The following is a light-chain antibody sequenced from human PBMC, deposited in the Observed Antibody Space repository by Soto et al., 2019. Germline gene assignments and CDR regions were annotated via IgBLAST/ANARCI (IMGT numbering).Light chain of an antibody. CDR3: SSYTISSTRVV. Sequence: QSALTQPASVSGSPGQSITISCTGTSIDVGGYNYVSWYQQHPGKAPKLMIYEVNNRPSGVSNRFSGSKSGNTASLTISGLQAEDEADYYCSSYTISSTRVVFGGGTKLTVL. J-gene: IGLJ2*01. CDR2: EVN. V-gene: IGLV2-14*01. CDR1: SIDVGGYNY.